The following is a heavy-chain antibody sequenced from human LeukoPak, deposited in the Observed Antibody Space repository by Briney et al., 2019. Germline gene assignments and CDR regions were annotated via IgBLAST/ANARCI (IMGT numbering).Heavy chain of an antibody. CDR3: AGETSVGY. CDR1: GFTFSNYW. J-gene: IGHJ4*02. Sequence: PGGSLRLSCAASGFTFSNYWMHWVRQAPGKGLVWVSRINRDGSRTDYADSVKGRFTISRDNAKNTLYLQMNSLRAEDTAVYCCAGETSVGYWGQGTLVTVSS. V-gene: IGHV3-74*01. D-gene: IGHD4-23*01. CDR2: INRDGSRT.